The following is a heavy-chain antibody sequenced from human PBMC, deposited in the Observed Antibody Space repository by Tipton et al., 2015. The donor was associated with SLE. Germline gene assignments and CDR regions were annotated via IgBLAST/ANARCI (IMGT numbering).Heavy chain of an antibody. CDR1: GGSISSYY. CDR3: ARAAGGYCSSTSCYTAYFDY. V-gene: IGHV4-59*12. J-gene: IGHJ4*02. CDR2: IYYSGST. Sequence: TLSLTCTVSGGSISSYYWSWIRQPPGKGLEWIGYIYYSGSTNYNPSLKSRVTISVDTSKNQFSLKLSSVTAADTAVYYCARAAGGYCSSTSCYTAYFDYWGQGTLVTVSS. D-gene: IGHD2-2*02.